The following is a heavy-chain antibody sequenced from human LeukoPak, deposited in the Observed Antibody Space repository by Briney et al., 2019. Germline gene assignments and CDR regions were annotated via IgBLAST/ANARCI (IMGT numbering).Heavy chain of an antibody. V-gene: IGHV3-30*02. D-gene: IGHD1-26*01. CDR2: IRYDGSNK. J-gene: IGHJ6*03. Sequence: GSLRLSCAASGFTFSSYGIHWVRQAPGKGLEWVAFIRYDGSNKYYTDSVKGRFTISRDNSKNTLYLQMNSLRAEDTAVYYCAKGRGWEASYYYYYMDVWGKGTTVTISS. CDR3: AKGRGWEASYYYYYMDV. CDR1: GFTFSSYG.